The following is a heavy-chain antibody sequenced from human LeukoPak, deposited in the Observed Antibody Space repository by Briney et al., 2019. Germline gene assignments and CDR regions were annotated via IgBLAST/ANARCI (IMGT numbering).Heavy chain of an antibody. CDR3: ARGGFDY. Sequence: PSETLSLTCTVSGGSISSSNYYWGWIRQPPGKGLEWIGSIYYSGSTYYNPSLKSRITISVDTCKNQFSLKLSSVTAADTAVYYCARGGFDYWGQGTLATVSS. V-gene: IGHV4-39*01. CDR1: GGSISSSNYY. D-gene: IGHD3-10*01. J-gene: IGHJ4*02. CDR2: IYYSGST.